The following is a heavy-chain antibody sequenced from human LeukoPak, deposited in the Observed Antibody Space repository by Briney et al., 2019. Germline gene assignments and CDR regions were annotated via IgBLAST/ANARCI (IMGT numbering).Heavy chain of an antibody. CDR3: ARTRLDFWSCYLEAPFRYHAY. Sequence: PSETLSLTCTVSGGSNCRYYRIWLRQPPGKGLEWIGYIYYSGSTNYNPSLKSRVTISVDTSKNQFSLKLSSVTAADTAVYYCARTRLDFWSCYLEAPFRYHAYWDEGTLVTVSS. CDR2: IYYSGST. J-gene: IGHJ4*02. CDR1: GGSNCRYY. D-gene: IGHD3-3*01. V-gene: IGHV4-59*08.